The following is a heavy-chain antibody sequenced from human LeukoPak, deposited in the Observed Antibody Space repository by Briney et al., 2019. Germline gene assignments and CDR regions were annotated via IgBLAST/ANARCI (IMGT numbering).Heavy chain of an antibody. CDR3: ARDQLQAGFDP. D-gene: IGHD6-6*01. J-gene: IGHJ5*02. Sequence: PSETLSLTYTVSGGSISSGSYYWSWIRQPAGKGLEWIGRIYTSGSTNYNPSLKSRVTISVDTSKNQFSLKLSSVTAADTAVYYCARDQLQAGFDPWGQGTLVTVSS. CDR1: GGSISSGSYY. CDR2: IYTSGST. V-gene: IGHV4-61*02.